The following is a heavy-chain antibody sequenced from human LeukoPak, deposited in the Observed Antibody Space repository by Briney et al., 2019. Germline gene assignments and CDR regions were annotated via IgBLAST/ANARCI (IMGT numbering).Heavy chain of an antibody. CDR3: AKDGYYYGSGSYKDPYYFDY. CDR1: GFTFSSYG. Sequence: GRSLRISCAASGFTFSSYGMHWVRQAPGKGLEWVAVISYDGSNKYYADSVKGRFTISRDNSKNTLYLQMNSLRAEDTAVYYCAKDGYYYGSGSYKDPYYFDYWGQGTLVTVSS. D-gene: IGHD3-10*01. V-gene: IGHV3-30*18. CDR2: ISYDGSNK. J-gene: IGHJ4*02.